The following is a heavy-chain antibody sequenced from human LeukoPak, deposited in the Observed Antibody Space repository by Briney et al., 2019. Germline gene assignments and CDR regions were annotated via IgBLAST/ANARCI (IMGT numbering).Heavy chain of an antibody. CDR1: GFTFDDHA. J-gene: IGHJ6*02. Sequence: PGRSLRLSCAASGFTFDDHAMHWVRQAPGKGLEWVSGISWNSGSIGYADSVKGRFTISRDNAKNSLYLQMNSLRAEDTALYYCAKDIIAAAGVPALPYGMDVWGQGTTVTVSS. V-gene: IGHV3-9*01. CDR3: AKDIIAAAGVPALPYGMDV. CDR2: ISWNSGSI. D-gene: IGHD6-13*01.